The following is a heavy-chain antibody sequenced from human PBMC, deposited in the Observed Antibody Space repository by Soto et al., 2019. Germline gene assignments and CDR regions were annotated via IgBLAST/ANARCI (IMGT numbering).Heavy chain of an antibody. J-gene: IGHJ6*02. CDR1: GYSFTSYW. D-gene: IGHD6-6*01. V-gene: IGHV5-51*01. CDR3: VSSIAARWGFDYYYGMDV. Sequence: PGESLKISCKGSGYSFTSYWIGWVRQMPGKGLEWMGIIYPGDSDTRYSPSFQGQVTISADKSISTAYLQWSSLKASDTAMYYCVSSIAARWGFDYYYGMDVWGQGTTVTVSS. CDR2: IYPGDSDT.